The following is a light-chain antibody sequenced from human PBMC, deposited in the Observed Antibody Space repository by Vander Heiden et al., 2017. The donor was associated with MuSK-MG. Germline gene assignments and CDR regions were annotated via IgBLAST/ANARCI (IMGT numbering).Light chain of an antibody. J-gene: IGLJ2*01. CDR3: SAFTNADTVL. CDR1: SNDVGGWKY. Sequence: QSALTQPASVSASPGQSITISCTGTSNDVGGWKYVSWYQQHPGKAPKLILFEVSNRPSGISSRFSGSKSGNTASLTISGLQPEDESDYYCSAFTNADTVLFGGGTKVTVI. CDR2: EVS. V-gene: IGLV2-14*01.